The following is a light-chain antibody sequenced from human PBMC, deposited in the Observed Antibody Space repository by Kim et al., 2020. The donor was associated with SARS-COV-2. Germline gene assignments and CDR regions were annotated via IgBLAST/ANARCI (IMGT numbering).Light chain of an antibody. CDR3: QQSYNIPRFT. CDR2: AAS. V-gene: IGKV1-39*01. J-gene: IGKJ3*01. CDR1: QSISRY. Sequence: SIGDSVTITCRASQSISRYLNWYQQKPGKAPKLLIYAASTLQSGVPSRFSGSGSGTDFTLTISSLQFEDFATYFCQQSYNIPRFTFGPGTKVDIK.